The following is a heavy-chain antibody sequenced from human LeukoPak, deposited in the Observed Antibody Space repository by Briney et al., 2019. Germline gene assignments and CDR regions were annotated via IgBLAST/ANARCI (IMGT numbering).Heavy chain of an antibody. CDR3: ARDYSDIVATMSLDY. Sequence: GGSLRLSCAASGFTFSSYAMHWVRQAPGKGLEWVAVISYDGSNKYYADSVKGRFTISRDNSKNTLYLQMNSLRAEDTAVYYCARDYSDIVATMSLDYWGQGTLVTVSS. V-gene: IGHV3-30-3*01. CDR2: ISYDGSNK. CDR1: GFTFSSYA. D-gene: IGHD5-12*01. J-gene: IGHJ4*02.